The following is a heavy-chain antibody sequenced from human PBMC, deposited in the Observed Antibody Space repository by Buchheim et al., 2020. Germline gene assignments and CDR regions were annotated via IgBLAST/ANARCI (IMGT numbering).Heavy chain of an antibody. CDR2: INPSGGST. CDR1: GYTFTSYY. J-gene: IGHJ4*02. CDR3: ARALTSGWYKDKEGYFDY. Sequence: QVQLVQSGAEVKKPGASVKVSCKASGYTFTSYYMHWVRQTPGQGLKWMGIINPSGGSTSYAQKFQGRVTMTRDTSTSTVYMELSSLRSEDTAVYYCARALTSGWYKDKEGYFDYWGQGTL. V-gene: IGHV1-46*01. D-gene: IGHD6-19*01.